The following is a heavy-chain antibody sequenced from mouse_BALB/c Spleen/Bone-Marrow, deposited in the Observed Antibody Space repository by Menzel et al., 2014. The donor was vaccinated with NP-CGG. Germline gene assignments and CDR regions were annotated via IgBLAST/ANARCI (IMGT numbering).Heavy chain of an antibody. CDR2: IWSGGST. V-gene: IGHV2-2*02. D-gene: IGHD3-3*01. CDR3: ATPGTYYFDY. J-gene: IGHJ2*01. CDR1: GFSLTSYG. Sequence: QVQLKQSGPGLVQPSQSLSITCTVSGFSLTSYGVHWVRQSPGKGLEWLGVIWSGGSTDYNAALISRLSISKDNSKSQVFLKMNSLKANDTAIYYCATPGTYYFDYWGQGTTLTVSS.